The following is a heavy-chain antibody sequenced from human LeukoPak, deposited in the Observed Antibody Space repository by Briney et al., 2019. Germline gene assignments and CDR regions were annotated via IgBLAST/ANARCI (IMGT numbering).Heavy chain of an antibody. CDR3: AKDFGYSYGTSLGY. Sequence: GGSLRLSCAASGFPFSDYGMHWVRQAPGKGLEWVAFIRYDGSNKYYADSVKGRFTISRDNSKNTLYLQMNSLRAEDTAVYYCAKDFGYSYGTSLGYWGQGTLVTVSS. J-gene: IGHJ4*02. CDR2: IRYDGSNK. D-gene: IGHD5-18*01. CDR1: GFPFSDYG. V-gene: IGHV3-30*02.